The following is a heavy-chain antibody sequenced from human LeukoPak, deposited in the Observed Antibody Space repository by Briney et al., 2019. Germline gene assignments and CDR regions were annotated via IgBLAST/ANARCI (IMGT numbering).Heavy chain of an antibody. V-gene: IGHV3-7*01. CDR3: ARLEDGVTKFHY. CDR1: GLPLRRYW. D-gene: IGHD4-17*01. Sequence: GGPLSLPCVLSGLPLRRYWMSWVRQAPGKGLAWVANIKYGGSQTYYADSVRGRFTISRDDAKNSLFLQMNSPRVEDTAVYYCARLEDGVTKFHYWGQGTLVTVSS. J-gene: IGHJ4*02. CDR2: IKYGGSQT.